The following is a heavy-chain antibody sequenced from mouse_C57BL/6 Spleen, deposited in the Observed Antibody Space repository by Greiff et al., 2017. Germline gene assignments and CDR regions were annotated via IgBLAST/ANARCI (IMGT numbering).Heavy chain of an antibody. CDR1: GYTFTSYW. CDR3: GYGSSDWYFDV. CDR2: INPSSGYT. V-gene: IGHV1-7*01. Sequence: QVQLQQSGAELAKPGASVKLSCKASGYTFTSYWMHWVKQRPGQGLEWIGYINPSSGYTKYNQKFKDKATLTADKSSSTAYMQLSSLTYEDSAVYYCGYGSSDWYFDVWGTGTTVTVAS. J-gene: IGHJ1*03. D-gene: IGHD1-1*01.